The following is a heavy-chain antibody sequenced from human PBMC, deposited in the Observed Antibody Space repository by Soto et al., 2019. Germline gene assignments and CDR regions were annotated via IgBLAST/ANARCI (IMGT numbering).Heavy chain of an antibody. V-gene: IGHV1-18*01. Sequence: GASVKVSCTATGYIFTTYGSIWVRQAPGQGLEWMGWINSFNGKTNYVQKFQGRVTMTTDTATSTAYMELETLTSDDTAVYFCARSEYCSGDKCYSGWFDPWGQGTLVTVSS. D-gene: IGHD2-15*01. CDR1: GYIFTTYG. J-gene: IGHJ5*02. CDR3: ARSEYCSGDKCYSGWFDP. CDR2: INSFNGKT.